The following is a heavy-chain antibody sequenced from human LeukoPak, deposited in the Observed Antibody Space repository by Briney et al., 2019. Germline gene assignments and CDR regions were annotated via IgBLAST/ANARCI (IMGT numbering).Heavy chain of an antibody. CDR3: ARAHYYYSSGYYMGFPFDY. J-gene: IGHJ4*02. D-gene: IGHD3-22*01. V-gene: IGHV3-53*01. CDR1: GFTVSSNY. CDR2: IYSGGST. Sequence: GGSLRLSCAASGFTVSSNYMSWVRQAPGKGPEWVSVIYSGGSTYYADSVKGRFTISRDNSKNTLYLQMNSLRAEDTAVYYCARAHYYYSSGYYMGFPFDYWGQGTLVTVSS.